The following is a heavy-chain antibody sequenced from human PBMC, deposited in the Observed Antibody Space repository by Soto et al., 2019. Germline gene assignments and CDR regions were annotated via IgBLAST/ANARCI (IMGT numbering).Heavy chain of an antibody. J-gene: IGHJ4*02. CDR1: GGSLSGYY. D-gene: IGHD5-18*01. CDR2: INHSGST. V-gene: IGHV4-34*01. Sequence: RSLTCAVYGGSLSGYYWSWIRQPPGKGLEWIGEINHSGSTNYNPSLKSRVTISVDTSKNQFSLKLSSVTAADTAVYYCARGRRGYSYGFGGYYFDYWGQGTLVTVSS. CDR3: ARGRRGYSYGFGGYYFDY.